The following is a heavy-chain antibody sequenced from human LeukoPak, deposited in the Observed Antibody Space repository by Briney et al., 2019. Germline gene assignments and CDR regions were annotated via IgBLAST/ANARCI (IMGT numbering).Heavy chain of an antibody. CDR1: GYTLTALS. CDR3: ATFVVEPAAIGLGWFDS. D-gene: IGHD2-2*02. Sequence: ASVKVSCKVSGYTLTALSMHWGRQAPGKELEWLGGFDSQDGETIYAQTFQGRVTMTEDTSTDTVYMEMSSLRSEDTAVYYCATFVVEPAAIGLGWFDSWGQGTLVTVSS. CDR2: FDSQDGET. V-gene: IGHV1-24*01. J-gene: IGHJ5*01.